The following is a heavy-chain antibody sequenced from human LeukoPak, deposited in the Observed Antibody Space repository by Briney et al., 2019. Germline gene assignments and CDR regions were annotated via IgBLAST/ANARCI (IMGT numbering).Heavy chain of an antibody. J-gene: IGHJ4*02. CDR2: ISYDGSNK. V-gene: IGHV3-30-3*01. Sequence: PGRSLRLSCAASGFTFSSYAMHWVRQAPGKGLEWVAVISYDGSNKYYADSVKGRFTISRDNSKNTLYLQMNSLRAEDTAVYYCARPPTMVRGVMDYWGQGTLVTVSS. D-gene: IGHD3-10*01. CDR1: GFTFSSYA. CDR3: ARPPTMVRGVMDY.